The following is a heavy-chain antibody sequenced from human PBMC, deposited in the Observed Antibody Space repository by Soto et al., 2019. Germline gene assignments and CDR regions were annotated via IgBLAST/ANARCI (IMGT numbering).Heavy chain of an antibody. V-gene: IGHV3-23*01. CDR1: GFTFSSYA. CDR2: ISGGGSTT. D-gene: IGHD1-1*01. CDR3: ARDRPVNWNLLSPGDNWFDS. J-gene: IGHJ5*01. Sequence: EVQLLESGGGLVQPGGSLRLSCAVSGFTFSSYAMTWVRQAPGKGLEWDSTISGGGSTTYYADSVKGRFTISKDNSKNTVHLQMNSLRAEDTAVYYCARDRPVNWNLLSPGDNWFDSWGQGTLVTVSS.